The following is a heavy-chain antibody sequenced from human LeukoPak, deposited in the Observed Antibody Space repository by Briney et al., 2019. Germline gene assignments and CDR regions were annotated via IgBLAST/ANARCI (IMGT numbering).Heavy chain of an antibody. D-gene: IGHD2-2*01. CDR2: ICYDGSTK. V-gene: IGHV3-33*01. Sequence: GGSLRLSCAASGFTFSSYGMHWVRQAPGKGLEWVAVICYDGSTKYYADSVNGRFTTSRDNSKNTLYLQMDSLRAEDTAVYYCARDQGAQDILVVPAAAPDYYYYGMDVWGQGSTVTVSS. CDR1: GFTFSSYG. J-gene: IGHJ6*02. CDR3: ARDQGAQDILVVPAAAPDYYYYGMDV.